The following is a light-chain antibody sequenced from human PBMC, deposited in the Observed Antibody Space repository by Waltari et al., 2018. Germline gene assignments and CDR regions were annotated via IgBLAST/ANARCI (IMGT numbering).Light chain of an antibody. Sequence: EVVMTQSPATLSVSPGERATLSCRASQSVSSNLAWYQQKPGQAPRLLIYGASTRATGIPTRFSGSGSGTEFTLTINSLQSEDFAVYCCQHYDNWPPYTFGPGTKLEI. CDR1: QSVSSN. CDR2: GAS. V-gene: IGKV3-15*01. CDR3: QHYDNWPPYT. J-gene: IGKJ2*01.